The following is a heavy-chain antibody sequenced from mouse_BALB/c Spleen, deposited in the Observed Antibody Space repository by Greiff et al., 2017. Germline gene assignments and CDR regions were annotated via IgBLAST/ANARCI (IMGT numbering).Heavy chain of an antibody. J-gene: IGHJ1*01. Sequence: EVQVVESGGGLVQPGGSRKLSCAASGFTFSDYGMAWVRQAPGKGPEWVAFISNLAYSIYYADTVTGRFTISRENAKNTLYLEMSSLRSEDTAMYYCARGSNYSYWYFDVWGAGTTVTVSS. D-gene: IGHD2-1*01. CDR2: ISNLAYSI. CDR3: ARGSNYSYWYFDV. V-gene: IGHV5-15*02. CDR1: GFTFSDYG.